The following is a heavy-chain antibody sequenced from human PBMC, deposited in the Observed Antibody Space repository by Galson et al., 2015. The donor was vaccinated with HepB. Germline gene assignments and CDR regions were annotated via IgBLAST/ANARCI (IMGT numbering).Heavy chain of an antibody. J-gene: IGHJ4*02. Sequence: KVSCKASGYTFTTYAMNWVRQAPGQGLEWMGIIYPGDSDTRYSPSFQGQVTISADKSISTAYLRWSSLKASDTAMYYCARHVDSWDHADYWGQGTLVTVSS. CDR2: IYPGDSDT. V-gene: IGHV5-51*01. CDR3: ARHVDSWDHADY. CDR1: GYTFTTYA. D-gene: IGHD1-14*01.